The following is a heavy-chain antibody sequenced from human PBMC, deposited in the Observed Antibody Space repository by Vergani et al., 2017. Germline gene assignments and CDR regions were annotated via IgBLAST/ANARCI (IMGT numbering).Heavy chain of an antibody. J-gene: IGHJ5*02. D-gene: IGHD4-11*01. CDR3: AKDSATTVTGDNWFDP. Sequence: EVQLVESGGGLVQPGRSLRLSCVASGFTFDDYAMHWVRQAPGKGLEWVSGISWNSGSIGYADSVKGRFTISRDNAKNSLYLQMNSLRAEDTALYYCAKDSATTVTGDNWFDPWGQGTLVTVSS. V-gene: IGHV3-9*01. CDR1: GFTFDDYA. CDR2: ISWNSGSI.